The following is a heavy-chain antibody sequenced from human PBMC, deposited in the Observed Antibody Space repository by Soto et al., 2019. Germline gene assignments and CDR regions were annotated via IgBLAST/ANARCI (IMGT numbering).Heavy chain of an antibody. Sequence: GGSLRLSCEGSGFSFPDYDMNWVRQTPGKGLEWVAAVGRFGNTYYRDSVRGRFTISRDDSRNTVYLQMNRLRVEDTAVYFCAKEMYPRTVLDSSSPWGDYWGQGTLVTAPQ. J-gene: IGHJ4*02. V-gene: IGHV3-23*01. CDR2: VGRFGNT. D-gene: IGHD6-6*01. CDR1: GFSFPDYD. CDR3: AKEMYPRTVLDSSSPWGDY.